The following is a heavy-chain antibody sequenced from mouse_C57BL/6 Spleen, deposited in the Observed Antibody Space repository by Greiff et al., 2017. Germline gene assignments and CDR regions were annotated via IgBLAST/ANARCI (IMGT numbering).Heavy chain of an antibody. CDR2: INYDGSST. V-gene: IGHV5-16*01. CDR1: GFTFSDYY. D-gene: IGHD2-4*01. Sequence: EVKVVESEGGLVQPGSSMKLSCTASGFTFSDYYMAWVRQVPEKGLEWVANINYDGSSTYYLDSLKSRFIISRDNAKNILYLQMSSLKSEDTATYYCARGGHYYEEYWYFDVWGTGTTVTVSS. J-gene: IGHJ1*03. CDR3: ARGGHYYEEYWYFDV.